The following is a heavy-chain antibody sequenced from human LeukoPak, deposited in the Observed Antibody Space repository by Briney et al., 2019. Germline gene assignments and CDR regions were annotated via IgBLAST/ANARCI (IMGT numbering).Heavy chain of an antibody. CDR1: GFTFSSYS. V-gene: IGHV3-48*01. CDR2: ISSSSSTI. Sequence: GGSLRLSCAASGFTFSSYSMNWVRQAPGRGLEWVSYISSSSSTIYYADSVKGRFTISRDNAKNSLYLQMNSLRAEDTAVYYCARELGIYFDYWGQGTLVTVSS. CDR3: ARELGIYFDY. D-gene: IGHD7-27*01. J-gene: IGHJ4*02.